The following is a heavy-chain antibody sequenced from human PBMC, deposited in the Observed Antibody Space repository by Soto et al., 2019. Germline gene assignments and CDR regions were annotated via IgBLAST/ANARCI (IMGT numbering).Heavy chain of an antibody. Sequence: EVQLVESAGGLVQRGGSLRLSCAASGFTFNYYWMHWVRQAPGQGLVWVSHIHSDGSTTTYADSVKGRFTISRDNAKNTLYLQRNSLRAEDTAVYYCVRGDKGGFDLWGQGTTVTVSS. D-gene: IGHD2-21*02. CDR2: IHSDGSTT. CDR3: VRGDKGGFDL. J-gene: IGHJ3*01. CDR1: GFTFNYYW. V-gene: IGHV3-74*01.